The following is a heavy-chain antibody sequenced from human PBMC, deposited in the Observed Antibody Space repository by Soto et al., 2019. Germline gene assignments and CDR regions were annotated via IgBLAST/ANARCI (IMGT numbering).Heavy chain of an antibody. D-gene: IGHD6-25*01. V-gene: IGHV4-31*03. CDR2: MYNDGRT. CDR1: GGSVSSGGFY. J-gene: IGHJ4*02. CDR3: TREAGY. Sequence: QVRLQESGPGLVNPSQTLSLTCTVSGGSVSSGGFYWNWIRQHPGKGLEWIGYMYNDGRTEYNPSLKSRVSISVDTPKNQFSLKVMSVTVADTAVYYCTREAGYWGQGILVTVSS.